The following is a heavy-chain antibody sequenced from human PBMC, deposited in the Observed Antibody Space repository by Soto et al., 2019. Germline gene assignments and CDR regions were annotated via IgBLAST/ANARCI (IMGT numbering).Heavy chain of an antibody. CDR1: GVTFNGYW. CDR3: VSMASGYYFDN. CDR2: INSDGSST. D-gene: IGHD6-25*01. J-gene: IGHJ4*02. V-gene: IGHV3-74*01. Sequence: GGSLRLSCAASGVTFNGYWMHWVRQVPGKGLVWASRINSDGSSTNYADSVKGRFTISRDNAKKMLYLQMNNLRAEDTAVYYCVSMASGYYFDNWGQGTLVTVSS.